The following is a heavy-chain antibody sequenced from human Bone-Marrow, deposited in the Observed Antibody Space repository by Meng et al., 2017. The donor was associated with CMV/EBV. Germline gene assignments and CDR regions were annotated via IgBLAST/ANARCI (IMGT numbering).Heavy chain of an antibody. CDR1: GYTFTSYG. Sequence: ASVKVSCKASGYTFTSYGISWVRQAPGQGLEWMGWISTYNGNTNYAQKPQGRVTMTTDTSTSTAYMELRSLRSDDTAVYYCARGPDCSSTSCYGLRAFDIWGQGTMVTVSS. J-gene: IGHJ3*02. D-gene: IGHD2-2*01. V-gene: IGHV1-18*01. CDR2: ISTYNGNT. CDR3: ARGPDCSSTSCYGLRAFDI.